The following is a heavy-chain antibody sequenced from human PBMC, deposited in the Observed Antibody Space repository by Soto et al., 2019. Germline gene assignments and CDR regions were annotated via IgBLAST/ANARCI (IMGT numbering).Heavy chain of an antibody. Sequence: PSETLSLTCTVSGGSISSYYCSWIRQPPGKGLEWIGYIYYSGSTNYNPSLKSRVTISVDTSKNQFSLKLSSVTAADTAVYYCARGYCSGGSCYSLPNDYWGQGTLVTVSS. CDR1: GGSISSYY. D-gene: IGHD2-15*01. CDR3: ARGYCSGGSCYSLPNDY. J-gene: IGHJ4*02. V-gene: IGHV4-59*01. CDR2: IYYSGST.